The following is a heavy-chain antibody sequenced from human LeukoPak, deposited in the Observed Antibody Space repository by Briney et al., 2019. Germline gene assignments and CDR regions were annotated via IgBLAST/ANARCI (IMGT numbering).Heavy chain of an antibody. V-gene: IGHV3-48*03. J-gene: IGHJ4*02. CDR2: ITGSSRII. CDR3: ARVSGGRTEYFDS. D-gene: IGHD1/OR15-1a*01. Sequence: GGSLRLSCAASGFTFNSYAMNWVRQAPGVGLQWISYITGSSRIIYYADSVKGRFTISRDNAKTSLYLQMNSLRAEDTTVYYCARVSGGRTEYFDSWGQGTLVTVSS. CDR1: GFTFNSYA.